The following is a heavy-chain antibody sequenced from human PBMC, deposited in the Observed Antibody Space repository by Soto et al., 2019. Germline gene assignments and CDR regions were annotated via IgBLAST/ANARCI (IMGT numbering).Heavy chain of an antibody. CDR2: ISYDGSNK. V-gene: IGHV3-30*18. Sequence: PGGSLRLSCAASGFTFSSYGMHWVRQAPGKGLEWVAVISYDGSNKYYADSVKGRFTISRDNSKNTLYLQMNSLRAEDTAVYYCAKDDGDYSDAEYFQHWGQGTLVTVSS. CDR3: AKDDGDYSDAEYFQH. D-gene: IGHD4-17*01. J-gene: IGHJ1*01. CDR1: GFTFSSYG.